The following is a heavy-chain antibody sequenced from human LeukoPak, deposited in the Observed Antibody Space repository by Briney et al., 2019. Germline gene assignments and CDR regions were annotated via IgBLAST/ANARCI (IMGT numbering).Heavy chain of an antibody. J-gene: IGHJ4*02. V-gene: IGHV3-15*01. CDR1: GFTFSNAW. CDR2: IKSKTDGGTT. Sequence: GGSLRLSCAASGFTFSNAWMSWVRQAPGKGLEWVGRIKSKTDGGTTDYAAPVKGRFTISRDDSKNTLYLQMNSLKTEDTAVYYYTTEADSGWEFDYWGQGTLVTVSS. CDR3: TTEADSGWEFDY. D-gene: IGHD1-26*01.